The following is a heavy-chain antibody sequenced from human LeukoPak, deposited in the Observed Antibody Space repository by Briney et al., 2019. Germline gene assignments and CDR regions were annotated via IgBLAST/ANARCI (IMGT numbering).Heavy chain of an antibody. J-gene: IGHJ4*02. Sequence: PGGSLRLSCAASGFTFSSYSMNWVRQAPGKGLEWVSSISSSGAKTYYADSVKGRVTIPRDNAKNSYYLEMNSLVAEDTAVYYCARDPIAVVGGGSFDYWGQGTLVTVSS. CDR1: GFTFSSYS. CDR3: ARDPIAVVGGGSFDY. V-gene: IGHV3-21*01. D-gene: IGHD6-19*01. CDR2: ISSSGAKT.